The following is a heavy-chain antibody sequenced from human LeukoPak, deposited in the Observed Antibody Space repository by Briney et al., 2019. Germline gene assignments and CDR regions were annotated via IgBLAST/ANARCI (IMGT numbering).Heavy chain of an antibody. CDR1: GYPFTSYY. V-gene: IGHV1-46*01. J-gene: IGHJ6*03. Sequence: ASVKVSCKASGYPFTSYYIHWVRQAPGQGLDWMGIINPSTSSTTYAQKFQGRVTRTRDTSTSTVYMELSSLRSEDTAVYYCARDPGLTSYYYYMDVWGKGTTVTVSS. D-gene: IGHD1-14*01. CDR3: ARDPGLTSYYYYMDV. CDR2: INPSTSST.